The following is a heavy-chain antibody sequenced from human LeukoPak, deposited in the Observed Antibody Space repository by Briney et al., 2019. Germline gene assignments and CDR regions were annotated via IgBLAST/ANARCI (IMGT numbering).Heavy chain of an antibody. CDR3: ARVDTMVRGVISPNFDY. J-gene: IGHJ4*02. Sequence: SETLSLTCTVSGYSISSGYYWGWIRQPPGKGLEWIGRIYQSGSTYYNPSLKSRVTISVDTPKNQFSLKLSSVTAADTAVYYCARVDTMVRGVISPNFDYWGQGTLVTVSS. V-gene: IGHV4-38-2*02. CDR1: GYSISSGYY. D-gene: IGHD3-10*01. CDR2: IYQSGST.